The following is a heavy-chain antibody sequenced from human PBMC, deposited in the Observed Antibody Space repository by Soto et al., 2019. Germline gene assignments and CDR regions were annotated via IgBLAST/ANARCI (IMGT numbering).Heavy chain of an antibody. CDR2: VYHTGRT. Sequence: LETLCLRCTVFGGSFKNGSYCWSWIQQPPGKGLEWIGYVYHTGRTSYNTSLKSRVSISMDTSKNQFSLNLDSVTAADTAVYFCARDFAYFDSWGQGTLVTVSS. V-gene: IGHV4-61*01. J-gene: IGHJ4*02. D-gene: IGHD3-3*01. CDR3: ARDFAYFDS. CDR1: GGSFKNGSYC.